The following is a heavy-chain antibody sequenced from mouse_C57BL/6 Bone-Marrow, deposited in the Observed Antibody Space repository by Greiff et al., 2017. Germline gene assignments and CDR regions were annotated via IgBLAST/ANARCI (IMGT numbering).Heavy chain of an antibody. Sequence: QVQLQQSGPELVKPGASVKLSCKASGYTFTSYDINWVKQRPGQGLEWIGWIYPRDGSTKYNDKFKGKGTLTVDPTSSTAYMELHSLTSEDSAVYFCARLECDGSSGDCYFDVWGTGTTVTVSS. CDR1: GYTFTSYD. V-gene: IGHV1-85*01. D-gene: IGHD1-1*01. J-gene: IGHJ1*03. CDR3: ARLECDGSSGDCYFDV. CDR2: IYPRDGST.